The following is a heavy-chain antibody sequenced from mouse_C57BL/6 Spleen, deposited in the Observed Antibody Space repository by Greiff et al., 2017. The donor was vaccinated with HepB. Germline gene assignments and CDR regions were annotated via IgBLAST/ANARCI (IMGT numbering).Heavy chain of an antibody. CDR1: GYTFTDYY. D-gene: IGHD1-1*01. V-gene: IGHV1-19*01. J-gene: IGHJ2*01. CDR2: INPYNGGT. Sequence: EVQLQQSGPVLVKPGASVKMSCKASGYTFTDYYMNWVKQSHGKSLEWIGVINPYNGGTSYNQKFKGKATLTVDKSSSTAYMERNSLTSEDSAVYYCARSSITTVVANYFDYWGQGTTLTVSS. CDR3: ARSSITTVVANYFDY.